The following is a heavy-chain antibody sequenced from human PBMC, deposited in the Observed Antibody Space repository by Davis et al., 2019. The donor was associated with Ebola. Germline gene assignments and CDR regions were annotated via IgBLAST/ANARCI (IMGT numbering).Heavy chain of an antibody. CDR3: ASPGYCSGGSCSGDFDY. V-gene: IGHV3-64*01. D-gene: IGHD2-15*01. J-gene: IGHJ4*02. Sequence: GGSLRLSCAASGFTFSSYAMHWVRQAPGKGLVYVSAISSNGGSTYYANSVKGRFTISRDNAKNTLYLQMNSLRAEDTAVYYCASPGYCSGGSCSGDFDYWGQGTLVTVSS. CDR2: ISSNGGST. CDR1: GFTFSSYA.